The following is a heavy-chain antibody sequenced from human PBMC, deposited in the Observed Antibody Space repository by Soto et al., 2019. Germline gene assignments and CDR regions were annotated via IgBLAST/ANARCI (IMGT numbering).Heavy chain of an antibody. CDR1: GGSINSSSYF. Sequence: TLSLTCSVSGGSINSSSYFWGWVRQPPGKGLEWIGSIYYSGSTYYNPSLRSRVTISVDTSKNQFSLKLSSVTAADTAVFYCARHYSSGSRNWFDPWGQGTLVTVSS. CDR3: ARHYSSGSRNWFDP. D-gene: IGHD6-19*01. V-gene: IGHV4-39*01. J-gene: IGHJ5*02. CDR2: IYYSGST.